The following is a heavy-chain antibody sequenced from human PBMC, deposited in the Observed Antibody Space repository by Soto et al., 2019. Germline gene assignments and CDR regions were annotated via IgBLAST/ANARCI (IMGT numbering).Heavy chain of an antibody. CDR1: GGSINSSSYF. Sequence: TLSLTCSVSGGSINSSSYFWGWVRQPPGKGLEWIGSIYYSGSTYYNPSLRSRVTISVDTSKNQFSLKLSSVTAADTAVFYCARHYSSGSRNWFDPWGQGTLVTVSS. CDR3: ARHYSSGSRNWFDP. D-gene: IGHD6-19*01. V-gene: IGHV4-39*01. J-gene: IGHJ5*02. CDR2: IYYSGST.